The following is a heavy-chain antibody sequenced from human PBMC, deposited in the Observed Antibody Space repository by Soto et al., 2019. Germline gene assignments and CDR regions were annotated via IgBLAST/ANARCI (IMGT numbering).Heavy chain of an antibody. J-gene: IGHJ5*02. CDR1: GYTFTSYG. CDR2: ISAYNGNT. Sequence: ASVKVSCKASGYTFTSYGISWVRQAPGQGLEWMGWISAYNGNTNYAQKLQGRVTMTTDTSTSTAYMELRGLRSDDTAVYYCARVHSGSYYFMYWFDPWGQGTLVTVS. D-gene: IGHD1-26*01. V-gene: IGHV1-18*01. CDR3: ARVHSGSYYFMYWFDP.